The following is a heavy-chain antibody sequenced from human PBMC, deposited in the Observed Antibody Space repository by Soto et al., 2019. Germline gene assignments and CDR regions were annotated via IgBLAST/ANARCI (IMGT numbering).Heavy chain of an antibody. J-gene: IGHJ4*02. Sequence: QVQVEEFGGGVVRPGRSLRLSCEGPGFTFSDYGFHWVRQAPGKGLEWVAMISDDGSDRYYRESVQGRFNISRDDSKNTVFLQMISLRTEDTAMYYCARSTYCNGGSCYPQYWGPGTLVTVSS. D-gene: IGHD2-15*01. CDR2: ISDDGSDR. CDR3: ARSTYCNGGSCYPQY. V-gene: IGHV3-30*03. CDR1: GFTFSDYG.